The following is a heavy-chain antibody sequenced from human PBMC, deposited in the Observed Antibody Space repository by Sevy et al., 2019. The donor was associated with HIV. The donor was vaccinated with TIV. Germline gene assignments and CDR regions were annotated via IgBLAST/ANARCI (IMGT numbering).Heavy chain of an antibody. CDR3: ERLTSYSIGWSPRYYFDY. CDR2: MSPGDSDP. CDR1: TYTFTTHW. V-gene: IGHV5-51*01. D-gene: IGHD6-19*01. Sequence: GESLKISCKGSTYTFTTHWLGWVRQMPGKGLEWRGIMSPGDSDPRYSPSSQGQVTMSVDKSVSTANLQCHSLETSDTAIYDCERLTSYSIGWSPRYYFDYWGQGTLVTVSS. J-gene: IGHJ4*02.